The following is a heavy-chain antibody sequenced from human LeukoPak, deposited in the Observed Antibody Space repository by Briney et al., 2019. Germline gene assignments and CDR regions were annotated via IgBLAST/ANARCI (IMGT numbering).Heavy chain of an antibody. D-gene: IGHD5-18*01. CDR3: ARHVSGSAMMHYFDY. CDR1: GASIRSGRNY. Sequence: SETLSLTCNVSGASIRSGRNYWGWIRQSPGKGLEWIGSIYYSGSSSYNPSLQSRVSISVDTSKNHVSLKVFSLTAADTALYYCARHVSGSAMMHYFDYWGQGNLVTVSS. CDR2: IYYSGSS. J-gene: IGHJ4*02. V-gene: IGHV4-39*01.